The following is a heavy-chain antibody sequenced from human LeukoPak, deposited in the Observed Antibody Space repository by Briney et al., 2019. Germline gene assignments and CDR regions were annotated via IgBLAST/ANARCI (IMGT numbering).Heavy chain of an antibody. CDR1: GGSISSGGYY. Sequence: SETLSLTCTVSGGSISSGGYYWSWIRQHPGKGLECIGYIYYSGSAYYNPSLKSRVIISVDTSKNQFSLKLSSVTAADTAVYYCARGGPIVATLGYWGQGTLVTVSS. CDR3: ARGGPIVATLGY. CDR2: IYYSGSA. J-gene: IGHJ4*02. D-gene: IGHD5-12*01. V-gene: IGHV4-31*03.